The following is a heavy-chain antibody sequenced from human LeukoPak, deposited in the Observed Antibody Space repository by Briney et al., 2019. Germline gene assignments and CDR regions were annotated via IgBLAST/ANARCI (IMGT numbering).Heavy chain of an antibody. CDR3: ARDLSSFGNYYDSSGPLGY. Sequence: ASVKVSCKASGYTFTSYYMHWVRQAPGQGLEWMGIINPSGGSTSHAQKFQGRVTMTRDTSTSTVYMELSSLRSEDTAVYYCARDLSSFGNYYDSSGPLGYWGQGTLVTVSS. V-gene: IGHV1-46*01. CDR1: GYTFTSYY. D-gene: IGHD3-22*01. J-gene: IGHJ4*02. CDR2: INPSGGST.